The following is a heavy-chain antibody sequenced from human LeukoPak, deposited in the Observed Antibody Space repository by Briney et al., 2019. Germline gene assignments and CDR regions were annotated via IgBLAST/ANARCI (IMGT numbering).Heavy chain of an antibody. D-gene: IGHD4-23*01. Sequence: SVKVSCKASGGTFSSYAISWVRQAPGQGLEWMGGIIPIFGTANYAQKFQGRVTITTDESTSTAYMELSSLRSEDPAVYYCARTMVVTAYYYYMDVWGKGTTVTVSS. CDR1: GGTFSSYA. J-gene: IGHJ6*03. V-gene: IGHV1-69*05. CDR3: ARTMVVTAYYYYMDV. CDR2: IIPIFGTA.